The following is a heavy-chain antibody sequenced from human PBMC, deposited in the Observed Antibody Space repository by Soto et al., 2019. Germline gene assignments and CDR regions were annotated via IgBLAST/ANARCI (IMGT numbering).Heavy chain of an antibody. CDR2: IIPIFGTP. Sequence: QVQLVQSGAEMKKPGSSVTVSCKVFGGTFISYSFSWVRQAPGQGPEWMGGIIPIFGTPNYAQNFQGRVTITADGSTSTAYMELSSLRSGDMAVYYCAGGVWRGYSEYYYGMDVWGQGTTVTVSS. J-gene: IGHJ6*02. D-gene: IGHD3-3*01. CDR1: GGTFISYS. V-gene: IGHV1-69*01. CDR3: AGGVWRGYSEYYYGMDV.